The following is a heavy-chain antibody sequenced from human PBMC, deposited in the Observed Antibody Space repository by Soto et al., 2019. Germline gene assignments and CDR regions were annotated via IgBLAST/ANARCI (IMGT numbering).Heavy chain of an antibody. CDR2: IIPIFGTA. J-gene: IGHJ6*02. Sequence: GASVKVSCKASGGTFSSYAISWVRQAPGQGLEWMGGIIPIFGTANYAQKFQGRVTITADESTSTAYMELSSLRSEDTAVYYCARFSDYYDSSGYYYSHYYYGMDVWGQGTTVTVSS. CDR1: GGTFSSYA. CDR3: ARFSDYYDSSGYYYSHYYYGMDV. V-gene: IGHV1-69*13. D-gene: IGHD3-22*01.